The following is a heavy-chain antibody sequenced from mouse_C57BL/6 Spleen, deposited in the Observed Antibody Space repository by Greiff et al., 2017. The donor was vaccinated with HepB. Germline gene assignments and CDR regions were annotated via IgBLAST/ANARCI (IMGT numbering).Heavy chain of an antibody. J-gene: IGHJ4*01. D-gene: IGHD2-4*01. CDR2: IYPSDSET. CDR3: ARFYYDYGDYYAMDY. Sequence: VKLQQPGAELVRPGSSVKLSCKASGYTFTSYWMDWVKQRPGQGLEWIGNIYPSDSETHYNQKFKDKATLTVDKSSSTAYMQLSSLTSEDSAVYYCARFYYDYGDYYAMDYWGQGTSVTVSS. V-gene: IGHV1-61*01. CDR1: GYTFTSYW.